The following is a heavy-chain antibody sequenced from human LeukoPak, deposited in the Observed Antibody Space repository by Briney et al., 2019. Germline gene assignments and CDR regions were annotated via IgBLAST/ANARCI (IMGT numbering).Heavy chain of an antibody. D-gene: IGHD3-22*01. V-gene: IGHV4-34*01. CDR1: GGSFSGYY. Sequence: SETLSLTCAVYGGSFSGYYWSWIRQPPGKGLEWIGEINHSGSTNYNPSLKSRVTISVDTSKNQFSLKLSSVTAADTAVYYCARSYDSSGCVSPYYFDYWGQGTLVTVSP. CDR2: INHSGST. CDR3: ARSYDSSGCVSPYYFDY. J-gene: IGHJ4*02.